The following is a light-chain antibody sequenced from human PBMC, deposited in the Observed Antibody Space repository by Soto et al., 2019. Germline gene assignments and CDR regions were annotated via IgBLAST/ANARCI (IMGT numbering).Light chain of an antibody. J-gene: IGKJ1*01. CDR1: QSVRSN. CDR2: AAS. Sequence: EVVMTQSQATLSVSRGEGATRSCRASQSVRSNLAWYQQRPGQAPRLLIYAASTRATGIPARFSGSGSGTEFTLTIDSLQSEDFAVYYCQQYNNWPRTFGQGTKVDIK. V-gene: IGKV3-15*01. CDR3: QQYNNWPRT.